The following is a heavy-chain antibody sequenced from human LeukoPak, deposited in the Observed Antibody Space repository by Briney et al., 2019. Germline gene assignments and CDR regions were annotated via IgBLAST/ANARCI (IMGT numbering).Heavy chain of an antibody. CDR2: ITESDGRT. V-gene: IGHV3-23*01. CDR1: GFSFTTFA. CDR3: VKDYGTGESWADSFFDY. Sequence: GGSLRLSCGASGFSFTTFAMSWVRQAPGKGLEWLSGITESDGRTFNADSVKGRFTISRDNSKHMLYLQMNSLRVDDTAVYYCVKDYGTGESWADSFFDYWGRGALVTVSP. D-gene: IGHD1-1*01. J-gene: IGHJ4*02.